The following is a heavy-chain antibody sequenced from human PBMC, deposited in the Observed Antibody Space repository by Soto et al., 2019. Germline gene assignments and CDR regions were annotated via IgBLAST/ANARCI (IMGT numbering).Heavy chain of an antibody. V-gene: IGHV3-23*01. J-gene: IGHJ4*02. Sequence: GGSLRLSCAASGFTFSSYAMSWVRQAPGKGLEWVSAISGSGGSTYYADSVKGRFTISRDNSKDTLYLQMNSLRAEDTAVYYCAKSSSSWYKSYFDYWGQGTLVTVSS. CDR2: ISGSGGST. CDR3: AKSSSSWYKSYFDY. CDR1: GFTFSSYA. D-gene: IGHD6-13*01.